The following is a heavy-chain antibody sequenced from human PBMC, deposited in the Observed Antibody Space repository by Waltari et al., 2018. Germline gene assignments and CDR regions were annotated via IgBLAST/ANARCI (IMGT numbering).Heavy chain of an antibody. D-gene: IGHD3-10*01. Sequence: QVQLQESGPGLVKPSQTLSLTCTVSGGSISSGGYYWSWIRQHPGKGLEWMGRINPNSGGTNYAQKFQGRVTMTRDTSISTAYKELSRLRSDDTAVYYCARVGTMVQGRAFDIWGQGTMVTVSS. J-gene: IGHJ3*02. CDR3: ARVGTMVQGRAFDI. CDR2: NPNSGGT. CDR1: GGSISSGGYY. V-gene: IGHV4-31*03.